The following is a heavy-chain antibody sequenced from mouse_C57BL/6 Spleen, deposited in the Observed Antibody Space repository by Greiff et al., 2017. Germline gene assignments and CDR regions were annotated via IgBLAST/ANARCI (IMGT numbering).Heavy chain of an antibody. V-gene: IGHV7-1*01. D-gene: IGHD2-13*01. CDR1: GFTFSDFY. J-gene: IGHJ4*01. CDR2: SRNKANDFTT. CDR3: ARDAILDGDYRYYAMDY. Sequence: EVKLVESGGGLVQSGRSLRLSCATSGFTFSDFYMEWVRQAPGKGLEWIAASRNKANDFTTEYSASVKGRFIVSRDTSQRIHYLQMKSLIAEDTAIYYCARDAILDGDYRYYAMDYWGQGTSVTVSS.